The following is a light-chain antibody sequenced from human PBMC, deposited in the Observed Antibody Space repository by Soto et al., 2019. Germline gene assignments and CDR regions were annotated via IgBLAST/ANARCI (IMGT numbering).Light chain of an antibody. V-gene: IGLV7-46*01. J-gene: IGLJ1*01. CDR2: DTD. Sequence: QAVVTQEPSWTVSPGGTVTLTCGSSTGPVTSGHYPYWFQQKPGQAPRPLIYDTDNKHSWTPARFSGSLLGDKAALTLSGAQPEDEADYYCLLSYTGRLYVFGAGTKLTVL. CDR3: LLSYTGRLYV. CDR1: TGPVTSGHY.